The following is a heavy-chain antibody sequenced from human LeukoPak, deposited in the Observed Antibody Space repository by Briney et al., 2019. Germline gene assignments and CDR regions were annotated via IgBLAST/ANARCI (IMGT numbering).Heavy chain of an antibody. CDR2: IYSGGST. D-gene: IGHD3-9*01. Sequence: GGSLRLSCAASGFTVSSNYMSWVRQAPGKGLEWVSVIYSGGSTYYADSVKGRFTISGDNFKNTLYLQMNSLRAEDTAVYYCARVGYDILTGTFDYWGQGTLVTVSS. CDR3: ARVGYDILTGTFDY. CDR1: GFTVSSNY. V-gene: IGHV3-53*01. J-gene: IGHJ4*02.